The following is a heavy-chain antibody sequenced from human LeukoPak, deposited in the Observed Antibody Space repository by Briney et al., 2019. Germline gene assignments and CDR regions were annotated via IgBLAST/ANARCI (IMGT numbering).Heavy chain of an antibody. D-gene: IGHD3-22*01. CDR3: AREMGTMIVLDAFDI. J-gene: IGHJ3*02. V-gene: IGHV3-64*01. CDR2: ISSNGGST. CDR1: GFTFSSYA. Sequence: GGSLRLSCAASGFTFSSYAMHWVRQAPGKGLEYVSAISSNGGSTYYANSVKDRFTISRDNSKNTLYLQMGSLRAEDMAVYYCAREMGTMIVLDAFDIWGQGTVVTVSS.